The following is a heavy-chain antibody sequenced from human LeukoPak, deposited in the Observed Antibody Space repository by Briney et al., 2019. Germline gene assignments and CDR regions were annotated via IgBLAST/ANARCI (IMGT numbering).Heavy chain of an antibody. CDR1: GYTFTSYY. CDR3: ARGPYCSSTSCYWSYYYYYGMDV. Sequence: ASVKVSCKASGYTFTSYYMHWARQAPGQGLEWMGIINPSGGSTSYAQKFQGRVTMTRDTSTSTVYMELSSLRSEDTAVYYCARGPYCSSTSCYWSYYYYYGMDVWGKGTTVTVSS. J-gene: IGHJ6*04. V-gene: IGHV1-46*01. CDR2: INPSGGST. D-gene: IGHD2-2*01.